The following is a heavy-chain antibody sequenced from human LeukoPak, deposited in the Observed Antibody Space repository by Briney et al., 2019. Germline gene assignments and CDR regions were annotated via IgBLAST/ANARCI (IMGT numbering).Heavy chain of an antibody. Sequence: GGSLRLSCAASGFTFSSYGMSWVRQAPGKGLEWVSAISGSGGSTYYADSVKGRFTISRDNSKNTLYLQMNSLRAEDTAVYYCAKCHPLDYYDSSGYLHYFDYWGQGTLVTVSS. CDR1: GFTFSSYG. J-gene: IGHJ4*02. V-gene: IGHV3-23*01. D-gene: IGHD3-22*01. CDR3: AKCHPLDYYDSSGYLHYFDY. CDR2: ISGSGGST.